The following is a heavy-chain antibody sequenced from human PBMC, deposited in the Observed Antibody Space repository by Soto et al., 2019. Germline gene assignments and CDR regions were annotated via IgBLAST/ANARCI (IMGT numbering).Heavy chain of an antibody. CDR3: AIDPLMEAAVTSYYYYGMDV. V-gene: IGHV1-24*01. D-gene: IGHD6-13*01. J-gene: IGHJ6*02. CDR2: FDPEDGET. Sequence: ASVKVSCKVSGYTLTELSMHWVRQAPGKGLEWMGGFDPEDGETIYAQKFQGRVTMTEDTSTDTAYMELSSLRSEDTAVYYCAIDPLMEAAVTSYYYYGMDVWGQGTTVTVSS. CDR1: GYTLTELS.